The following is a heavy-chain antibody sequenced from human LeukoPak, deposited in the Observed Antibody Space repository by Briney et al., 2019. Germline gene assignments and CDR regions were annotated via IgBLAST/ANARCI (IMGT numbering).Heavy chain of an antibody. V-gene: IGHV5-51*01. Sequence: GESLQISCKGSGYSFINYWIGWVRQMPGKGLEWMGIIYPSDSDTRYSPSFQGQVTISADKSISTAYLQWSSLKASDTAMYYCARQPRPGHLDPWGQGTLVTVSS. D-gene: IGHD6-6*01. J-gene: IGHJ5*02. CDR3: ARQPRPGHLDP. CDR2: IYPSDSDT. CDR1: GYSFINYW.